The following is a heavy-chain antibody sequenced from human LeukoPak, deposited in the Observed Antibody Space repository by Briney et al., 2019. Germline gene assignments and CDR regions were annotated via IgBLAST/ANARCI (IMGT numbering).Heavy chain of an antibody. Sequence: GGSLRLSCAASGFTFSGHWMSWVRQAPGKGLEWVANINQGGSDKYYVDSVKGRFTISRDNANNLLYLQTNSLRGEDTAVYYCTRDRSRAEDDWGQGTLVTASS. CDR1: GFTFSGHW. D-gene: IGHD1-14*01. V-gene: IGHV3-7*01. J-gene: IGHJ4*02. CDR2: INQGGSDK. CDR3: TRDRSRAEDD.